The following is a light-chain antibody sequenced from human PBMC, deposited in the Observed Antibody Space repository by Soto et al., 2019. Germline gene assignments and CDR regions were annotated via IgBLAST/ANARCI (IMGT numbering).Light chain of an antibody. CDR2: DAS. CDR1: QSISSW. Sequence: DIQMTQSPSTLSASVGDRVTITCRASQSISSWLAWYQQKPGKAPKVLIYDASSLESGVPSRFSGSGSGTEFTLTISSLQPDDFATYYCQQYNTYSRTFGQGTKVEI. J-gene: IGKJ1*01. V-gene: IGKV1-5*01. CDR3: QQYNTYSRT.